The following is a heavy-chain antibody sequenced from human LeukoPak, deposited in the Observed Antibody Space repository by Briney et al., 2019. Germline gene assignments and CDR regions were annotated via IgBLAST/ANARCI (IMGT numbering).Heavy chain of an antibody. CDR3: ARRAGAYSHPYDY. CDR1: GFTVSSNY. Sequence: GGSLRLSCAASGFTVSSNYMSWVRQAPGKGLEWVSVIYSGGSTFYADSVKGRFTISRDNSKNTLYLQMNGLRAEDTAVYYCARRAGAYSHPYDYWGQGTLVTVSS. V-gene: IGHV3-53*01. CDR2: IYSGGST. J-gene: IGHJ4*02. D-gene: IGHD4/OR15-4a*01.